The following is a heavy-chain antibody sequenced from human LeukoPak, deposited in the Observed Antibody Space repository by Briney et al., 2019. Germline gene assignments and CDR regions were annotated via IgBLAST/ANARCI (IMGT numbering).Heavy chain of an antibody. V-gene: IGHV4-39*02. CDR2: IYYSGST. CDR1: GGSISSSSYY. Sequence: PSETLSLTCTVSGGSISSSSYYWGWIRQPPGKGLEWIGSIYYSGSTYYNPSLKSRVTISVDTSKNQFSLKLSSVTAADTAVYFCARDTPHPRGNFFESWGQGTLVTVSS. CDR3: ARDTPHPRGNFFES. J-gene: IGHJ4*02.